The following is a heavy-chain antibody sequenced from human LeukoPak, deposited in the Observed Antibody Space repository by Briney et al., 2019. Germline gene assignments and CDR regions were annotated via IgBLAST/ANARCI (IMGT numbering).Heavy chain of an antibody. V-gene: IGHV3-21*01. Sequence: PWGSLRLSCAASGYTFSSYSMNWFRQPPGEGLEWVSSISTSSSYIYYADSVKGRFTISRDNARNSLYLQMSSLSAEDTAVYYCARDRWLQSEEYYMDVWGKGTTVTTSS. CDR1: GYTFSSYS. CDR2: ISTSSSYI. CDR3: ARDRWLQSEEYYMDV. D-gene: IGHD5-24*01. J-gene: IGHJ6*03.